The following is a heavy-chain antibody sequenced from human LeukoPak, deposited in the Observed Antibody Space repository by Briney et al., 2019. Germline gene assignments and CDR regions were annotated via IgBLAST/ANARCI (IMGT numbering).Heavy chain of an antibody. CDR1: GGSISSDNYY. CDR3: ARRRLFGYYYANY. Sequence: NTSETLSLTCTVSGGSISSDNYYWGWIRQPPGKGLEWIGEINHSGSTNYNPPLKSRVTISVDTSKNQFSLKLSSVTAADTAVYYCARRRLFGYYYANYWGQGTLVTVSS. CDR2: INHSGST. J-gene: IGHJ4*02. D-gene: IGHD3-10*01. V-gene: IGHV4-39*07.